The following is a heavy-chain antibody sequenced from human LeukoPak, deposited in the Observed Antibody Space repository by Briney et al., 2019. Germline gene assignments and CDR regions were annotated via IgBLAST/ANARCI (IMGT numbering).Heavy chain of an antibody. D-gene: IGHD1-26*01. CDR1: GFPFNAYW. CDR2: ISSSSSTI. V-gene: IGHV3-48*01. Sequence: GGSLRLSCAASGFPFNAYWMTWVRQAPGKGLEWVSYISSSSSTIYYADSVKGRFTISRDNAKNSLYLQMNSLRAEDTAVYYCARERTGSYDPHFDYWGQGTLVTVSS. CDR3: ARERTGSYDPHFDY. J-gene: IGHJ4*02.